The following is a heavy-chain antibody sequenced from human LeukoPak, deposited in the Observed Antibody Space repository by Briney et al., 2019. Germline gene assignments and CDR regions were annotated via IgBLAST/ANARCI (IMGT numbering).Heavy chain of an antibody. CDR1: GGSFSGYY. CDR2: INHSGST. CDR3: ARDRGVSDDAFDI. Sequence: PSETLSLTCAVYGGSFSGYYWSWIRQPPGKGLEWIGEINHSGSTNYNPSLKSRVTISVDTSKNQFSLKLSSVTAADTAVYYCARDRGVSDDAFDIWGQGTMVTVSS. D-gene: IGHD3-10*01. J-gene: IGHJ3*02. V-gene: IGHV4-34*01.